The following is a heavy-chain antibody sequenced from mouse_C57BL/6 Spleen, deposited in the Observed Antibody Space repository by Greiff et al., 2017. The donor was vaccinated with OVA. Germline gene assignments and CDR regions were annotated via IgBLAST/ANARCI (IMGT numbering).Heavy chain of an antibody. J-gene: IGHJ4*01. Sequence: VQLQQPGAELVRPGSSVKLSCKASGYTFTSYWMHWVKQRPIQGLEWIGNIDPSDSETHYNQKFKDKATLTVDKSSSTAYMQLSSLTSEDSAVYYCARYYEYDDGYAMDYWGQGTSVTVSS. CDR2: IDPSDSET. V-gene: IGHV1-52*01. D-gene: IGHD2-4*01. CDR1: GYTFTSYW. CDR3: ARYYEYDDGYAMDY.